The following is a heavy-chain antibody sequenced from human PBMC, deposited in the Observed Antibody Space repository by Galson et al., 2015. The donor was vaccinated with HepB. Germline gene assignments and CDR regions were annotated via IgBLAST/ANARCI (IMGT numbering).Heavy chain of an antibody. CDR3: ARDRQWLASYYNYGMDV. V-gene: IGHV3-30*04. CDR2: ISYDGSKK. D-gene: IGHD6-19*01. Sequence: SLRLSCAASGFTFSSYAMHWVRQAPGKGLEWVAVISYDGSKKYYTDSVKGRFTISRDKSKNTLHLQMNSLRPEDTAVYYCARDRQWLASYYNYGMDVWGQGTTVTVSS. CDR1: GFTFSSYA. J-gene: IGHJ6*02.